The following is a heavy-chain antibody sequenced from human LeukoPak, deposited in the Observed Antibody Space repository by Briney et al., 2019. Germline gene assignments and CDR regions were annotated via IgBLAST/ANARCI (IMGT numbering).Heavy chain of an antibody. V-gene: IGHV3-11*06. Sequence: GGSLRLSCAASGFTFSDYYMSWIRQAPGKGLEWVSYISSGTSYTNYVDSVRGRFTISRDNAKNSLYLQMNSLRADDTAVYYCAREDRSGYHPDYWGQGTLVTVSS. CDR3: AREDRSGYHPDY. J-gene: IGHJ4*02. CDR1: GFTFSDYY. CDR2: ISSGTSYT. D-gene: IGHD3-22*01.